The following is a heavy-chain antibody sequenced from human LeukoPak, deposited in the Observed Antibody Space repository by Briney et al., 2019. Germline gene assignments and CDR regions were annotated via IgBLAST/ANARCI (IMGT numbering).Heavy chain of an antibody. Sequence: PSETLSLTCTVSGGSISSYYWSWIRQPPGKGLEWIGYIYYSRSTNYNPSLKSRVTISVDTSKNQFSLKLSSVTAADTAVYYCASVITSRGWFDPWGQGTLVTVSS. CDR3: ASVITSRGWFDP. J-gene: IGHJ5*02. CDR2: IYYSRST. CDR1: GGSISSYY. V-gene: IGHV4-59*01. D-gene: IGHD3-10*01.